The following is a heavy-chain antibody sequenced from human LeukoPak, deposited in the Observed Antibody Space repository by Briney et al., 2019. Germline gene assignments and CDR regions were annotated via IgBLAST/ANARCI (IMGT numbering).Heavy chain of an antibody. V-gene: IGHV4-39*01. CDR1: GGSISSDY. D-gene: IGHD6-19*01. Sequence: PSETLSLTYTVSGGSISSDYWGWIRQPPGKGLEWIGSIYYSGSTYYNPSLKSRVTISVDTSKNQFSLKLSSVTAADTAVYYCARHPIKYSSGWYGDYWGQGTLVTVSS. CDR2: IYYSGST. CDR3: ARHPIKYSSGWYGDY. J-gene: IGHJ4*02.